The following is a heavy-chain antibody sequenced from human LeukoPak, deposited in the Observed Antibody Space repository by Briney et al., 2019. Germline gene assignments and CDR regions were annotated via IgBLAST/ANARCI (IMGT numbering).Heavy chain of an antibody. Sequence: PGGSLRLSCAASGFTFSGYAMSWVRQAPGKGLEWVSAISGSGGSTYYADSVKGRFTISRDNSKNTLYLQMNSLRAEDTAVYYCAKDPGKSYYFDYWGQGTLVTVSS. CDR3: AKDPGKSYYFDY. V-gene: IGHV3-23*01. J-gene: IGHJ4*02. CDR2: ISGSGGST. CDR1: GFTFSGYA.